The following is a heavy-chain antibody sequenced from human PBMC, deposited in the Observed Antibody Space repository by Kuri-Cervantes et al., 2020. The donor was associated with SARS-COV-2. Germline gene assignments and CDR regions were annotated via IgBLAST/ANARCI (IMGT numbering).Heavy chain of an antibody. Sequence: GSLRLSCAVSGYSISSGYYWGWIRQPPGKGLEWIGSIYHSGSTYYNPSLKSRVTISVDTSKNRFSLKLSSVTAADTAVYYCARDTRRLCSSTSCYYHRGYFDYCGQGTLVTVSS. D-gene: IGHD2-2*01. CDR1: GYSISSGYY. V-gene: IGHV4-38-2*02. CDR2: IYHSGST. J-gene: IGHJ4*02. CDR3: ARDTRRLCSSTSCYYHRGYFDY.